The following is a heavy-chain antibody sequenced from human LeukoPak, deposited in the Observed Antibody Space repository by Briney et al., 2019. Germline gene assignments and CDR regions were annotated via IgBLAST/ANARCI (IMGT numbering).Heavy chain of an antibody. D-gene: IGHD6-19*01. V-gene: IGHV3-23*01. CDR1: GFTFSSYG. CDR3: ALGPGLAVTGTD. CDR2: ISGSGGST. Sequence: GGSLRLSCAASGFTFSSYGMSWVRQAPGKGLEWVSAISGSGGSTYYADSVRGRFTISRDNSKNTLYLQMNSLRAEDTAVYYCALGPGLAVTGTDWGQGTLVTVSS. J-gene: IGHJ4*02.